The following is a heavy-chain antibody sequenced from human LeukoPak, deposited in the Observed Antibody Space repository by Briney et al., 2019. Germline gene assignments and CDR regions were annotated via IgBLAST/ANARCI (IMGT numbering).Heavy chain of an antibody. J-gene: IGHJ5*02. Sequence: SVKVSCKASGGTFSSYAISWVRQAPGQGLEWMGGIIPIFGTANYAQKFQGRVTITADESTSTAYMELSSLRSEDTAVYYCASQPVMVQGVIITQSNWFDPWGQGTLVTVSS. D-gene: IGHD3-10*01. V-gene: IGHV1-69*13. CDR1: GGTFSSYA. CDR3: ASQPVMVQGVIITQSNWFDP. CDR2: IIPIFGTA.